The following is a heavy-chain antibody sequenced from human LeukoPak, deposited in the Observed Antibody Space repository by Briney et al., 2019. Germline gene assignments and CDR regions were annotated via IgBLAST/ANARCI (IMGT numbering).Heavy chain of an antibody. J-gene: IGHJ1*01. CDR1: GFTFSSYW. CDR3: ARRRDSDSPLFQH. CDR2: IKQDGREK. V-gene: IGHV3-7*01. Sequence: GGSLRLSCAASGFTFSSYWMSWVRQAPGKGLEWVANIKQDGREKYYVDSVMGRFTISRDNAKNSLFLQMNSLRAEDTAVYYCARRRDSDSPLFQHWGQGTLVTVSS. D-gene: IGHD3-22*01.